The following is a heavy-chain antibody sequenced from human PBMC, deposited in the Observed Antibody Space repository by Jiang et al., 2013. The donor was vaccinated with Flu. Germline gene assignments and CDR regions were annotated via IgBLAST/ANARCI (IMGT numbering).Heavy chain of an antibody. V-gene: IGHV1-3*01. J-gene: IGHJ5*02. CDR1: GYTFTSYV. CDR3: ARDTAMVLNWFDP. D-gene: IGHD5-18*01. CDR2: INAGNGNT. Sequence: SVKVSCKASGYTFTSYVIHWVRQAPGQGPEWMGWINAGNGNTKYSQNFQGRVTITRDTSASTAYMELSSLRSKDTAVYYCARDTAMVLNWFDPWGQGTLVTVSS.